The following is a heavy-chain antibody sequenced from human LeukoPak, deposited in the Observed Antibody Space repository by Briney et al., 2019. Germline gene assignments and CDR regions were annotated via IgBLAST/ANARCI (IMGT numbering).Heavy chain of an antibody. V-gene: IGHV4-4*07. Sequence: PWETLSLTCTVSGGSLSSYYWSWIRQPAGKGLEGIGRIYTSGSTNYNPSVKSRVPMSVDSSKNQFSLKLSSVTAAEKAVYYCAGEGTGAPLSYYDSSGYYYWGQGTLVTVSS. CDR2: IYTSGST. D-gene: IGHD3-22*01. J-gene: IGHJ4*02. CDR3: AGEGTGAPLSYYDSSGYYY. CDR1: GGSLSSYY.